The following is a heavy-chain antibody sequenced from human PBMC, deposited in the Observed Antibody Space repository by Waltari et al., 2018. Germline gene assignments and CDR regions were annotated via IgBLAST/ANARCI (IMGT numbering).Heavy chain of an antibody. CDR1: GGTFSSYA. Sequence: QVQLVPSGAEVKKPGSSVKVSCKASGGTFSSYAISWGRQAPGQGLEWMGGIIPIFGTANYAQKFQGRVTITADKSTSTAYMELSSLRSEDTAVYYCVSTETNDAFDIWGQGTMVTVSS. J-gene: IGHJ3*02. CDR2: IIPIFGTA. CDR3: VSTETNDAFDI. D-gene: IGHD4-4*01. V-gene: IGHV1-69*14.